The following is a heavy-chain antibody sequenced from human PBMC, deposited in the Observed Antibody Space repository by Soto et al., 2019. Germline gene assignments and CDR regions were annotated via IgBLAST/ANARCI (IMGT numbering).Heavy chain of an antibody. CDR3: ARDVDRTSHLNWFDP. CDR1: GFSLSGYG. V-gene: IGHV3-33*01. Sequence: PGGSLRLSCEVSGFSLSGYGMHWVRQAPGKGLEWVAVIWYDGTTKNYADSVKGRSTISRDSSKNTVYLQMDSLKVEDTAVYYCARDVDRTSHLNWFDPWGQGVMVTVSS. CDR2: IWYDGTTK. D-gene: IGHD5-12*01. J-gene: IGHJ5*02.